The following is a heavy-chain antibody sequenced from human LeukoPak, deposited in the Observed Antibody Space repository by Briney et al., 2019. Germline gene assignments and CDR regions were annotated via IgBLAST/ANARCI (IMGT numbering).Heavy chain of an antibody. Sequence: PGGSLRLSCAASGNYWMHWVRQAPGKGLLWVSHINSDGSWTSYADSVKGRFTISKDNAKNTVYLQMYNLRAEDTAVYYCVSFYETDWGRGTLVTVSS. V-gene: IGHV3-74*01. CDR1: GNYW. CDR3: VSFYETD. CDR2: INSDGSWT. J-gene: IGHJ4*02. D-gene: IGHD2/OR15-2a*01.